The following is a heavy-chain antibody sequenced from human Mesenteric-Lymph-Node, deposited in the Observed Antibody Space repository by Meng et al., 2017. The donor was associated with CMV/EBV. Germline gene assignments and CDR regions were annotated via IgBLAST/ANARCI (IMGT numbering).Heavy chain of an antibody. CDR3: AKRKWELLSPFDY. Sequence: GESLKISCAASGFTFSSYAMSWVRQAPGKGLEWVSVIYSGGSSTYYADSVKGRFTISRDNSKNTLYLQMNSLRAEDTAVYYCAKRKWELLSPFDYWGQGTLVTVSS. CDR2: IYSGGSST. D-gene: IGHD1-26*01. J-gene: IGHJ4*02. CDR1: GFTFSSYA. V-gene: IGHV3-23*03.